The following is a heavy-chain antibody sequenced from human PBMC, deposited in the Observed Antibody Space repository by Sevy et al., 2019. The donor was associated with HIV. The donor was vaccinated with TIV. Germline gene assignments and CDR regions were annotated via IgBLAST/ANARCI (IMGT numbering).Heavy chain of an antibody. CDR1: GGSISSYY. V-gene: IGHV4-4*07. D-gene: IGHD1-26*01. Sequence: SETLSLTCTVSGGSISSYYWSWIRQTAGKGLEWIGRIYTSGSTNYNPSLKSRVTMSVDTSKNHFSLKLSSVTAADTAVYYCARDLNSGRSVDWFDPWGQGTLVTVSS. J-gene: IGHJ5*02. CDR3: ARDLNSGRSVDWFDP. CDR2: IYTSGST.